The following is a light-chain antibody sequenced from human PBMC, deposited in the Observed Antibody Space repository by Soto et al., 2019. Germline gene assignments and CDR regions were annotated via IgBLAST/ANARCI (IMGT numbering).Light chain of an antibody. J-gene: IGKJ4*01. CDR2: SAS. V-gene: IGKV3-15*01. Sequence: EIVMTQSPATLSVSPGERATLSCRASQSVSSNLAWYQQKPGQAPRLLIYSASTRATGIPARFSGSGSGTDFTLTISSLQSEDLAVYYCQQHNKWPTSGGGTKVEIK. CDR1: QSVSSN. CDR3: QQHNKWPT.